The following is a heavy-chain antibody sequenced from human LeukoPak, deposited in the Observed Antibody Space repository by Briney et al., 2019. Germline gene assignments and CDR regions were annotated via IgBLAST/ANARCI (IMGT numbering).Heavy chain of an antibody. V-gene: IGHV3-53*01. CDR2: IYSGGST. CDR1: GFTVSSNY. D-gene: IGHD1-26*01. Sequence: GGPLRLSCAASGFTVSSNYMSWVRQAPGEGLEWVSVIYSGGSTYYADSVKGRFTISRDNSKNTLYLQMNSLRAEDTAVYYCASSSGSYAYYFDYWGQGTLVTVSS. J-gene: IGHJ4*02. CDR3: ASSSGSYAYYFDY.